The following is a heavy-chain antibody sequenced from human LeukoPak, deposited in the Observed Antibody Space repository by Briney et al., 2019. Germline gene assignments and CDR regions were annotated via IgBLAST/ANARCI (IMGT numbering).Heavy chain of an antibody. J-gene: IGHJ6*02. D-gene: IGHD3-3*01. CDR1: GYSFTSYW. V-gene: IGHV5-51*01. Sequence: GESLEISCKGSGYSFTSYWIGWVRQMPGKGLEWMGIIYPGDSDTRYSPSFQGQVTISADKSISTAYLQWSSLKASDTAMYYCATRNDFWSGYSVGGMDVWGQGTTVTVSS. CDR3: ATRNDFWSGYSVGGMDV. CDR2: IYPGDSDT.